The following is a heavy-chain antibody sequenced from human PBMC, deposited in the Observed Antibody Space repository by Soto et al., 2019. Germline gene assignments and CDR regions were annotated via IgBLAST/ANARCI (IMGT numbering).Heavy chain of an antibody. D-gene: IGHD2-21*01. V-gene: IGHV3-15*01. J-gene: IGHJ4*02. CDR3: TTGSSGGEDY. CDR1: GFTFSTFTNAW. Sequence: EVQLVDSGGGLVEPGASLRLSCVGSGFTFSTFTNAWLSWVRQAPGKGLEWVGRIKSKRSGGTAAYGSSVKGRFTISRDDSVNTMYLQMDSLKIEDTAIYYCTTGSSGGEDYWGQGALVTVSS. CDR2: IKSKRSGGTA.